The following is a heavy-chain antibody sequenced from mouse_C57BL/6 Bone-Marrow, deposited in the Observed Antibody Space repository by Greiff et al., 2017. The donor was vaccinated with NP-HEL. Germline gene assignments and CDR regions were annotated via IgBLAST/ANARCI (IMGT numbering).Heavy chain of an antibody. J-gene: IGHJ1*03. D-gene: IGHD2-3*01. CDR1: GFSLSTFGMG. CDR2: IWWDDDK. Sequence: QVTLKVSGPGILQPSQTLSLTCSFSGFSLSTFGMGVGWIRQPSGKGLEWLAHIWWDDDKYYHSALTSRLPISKDTSKNQVFLKIANVDTADTATYYWARIAEDGYYGYCDVWGTGTTVTVSS. V-gene: IGHV8-8*01. CDR3: ARIAEDGYYGYCDV.